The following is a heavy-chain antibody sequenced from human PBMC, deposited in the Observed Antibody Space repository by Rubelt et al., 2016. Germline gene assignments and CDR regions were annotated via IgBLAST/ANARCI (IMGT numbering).Heavy chain of an antibody. CDR2: IRYDGSNK. Sequence: GGSLRLSCAASGFTFNSHGMHWVRQAPGKGLEWVAFIRYDGSNKYYPNSVKGRFTIARDNSKNTLYLQMDSLRAEDTAVYYCAKHVMGQRAFDIWGQGTMVTVSS. V-gene: IGHV3-30*02. J-gene: IGHJ3*02. CDR3: AKHVMGQRAFDI. CDR1: GFTFNSHG. D-gene: IGHD6-25*01.